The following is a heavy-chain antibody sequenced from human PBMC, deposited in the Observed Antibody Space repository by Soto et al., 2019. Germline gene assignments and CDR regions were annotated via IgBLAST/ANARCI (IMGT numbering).Heavy chain of an antibody. Sequence: GGSLRLSCAASGFTFSNAWMNWVRQAPGKGLEWVGRIKSKTDGGTTDYAAPVKGRFAISRDDSKNTLYLQMNSLKTEDTAVYYCTTDLQGYCISTSCSVFDYWGQGTLVTVSS. D-gene: IGHD2-2*01. CDR3: TTDLQGYCISTSCSVFDY. CDR1: GFTFSNAW. V-gene: IGHV3-15*07. J-gene: IGHJ4*02. CDR2: IKSKTDGGTT.